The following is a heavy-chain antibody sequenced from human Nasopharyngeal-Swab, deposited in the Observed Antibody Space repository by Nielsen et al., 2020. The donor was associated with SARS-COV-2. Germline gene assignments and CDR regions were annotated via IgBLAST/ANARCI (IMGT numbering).Heavy chain of an antibody. CDR2: IYSGGSA. V-gene: IGHV3-53*01. CDR1: GFTVSSNY. Sequence: GGSLRLSCAASGFTVSSNYMSWVRQAPGKGLEWVSVIYSGGSAYYADSVKGRFTISRDNSKNTLYLQMNSLRAEDTAVYYCARDGQSYGMDVWGQGTTVTVSS. CDR3: ARDGQSYGMDV. J-gene: IGHJ6*02.